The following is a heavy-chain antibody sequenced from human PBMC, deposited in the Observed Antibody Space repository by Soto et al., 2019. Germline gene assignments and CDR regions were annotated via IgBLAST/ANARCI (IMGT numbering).Heavy chain of an antibody. D-gene: IGHD3-22*01. CDR3: ARDSSGRHDY. J-gene: IGHJ4*02. Sequence: PSETLSLTCTISGVSLRSGSYYLSWIRQPPGKGLEWIGYIYHGGATTYNASLKSRVTISVDTSKNQFFLKVNSVTAADTAVYFCARDSSGRHDYWGQGTPVTVPQ. CDR1: GVSLRSGSYY. CDR2: IYHGGAT. V-gene: IGHV4-61*01.